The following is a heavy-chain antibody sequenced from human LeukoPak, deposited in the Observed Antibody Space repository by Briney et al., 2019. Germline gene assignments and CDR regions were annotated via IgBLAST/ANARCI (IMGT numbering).Heavy chain of an antibody. D-gene: IGHD2-2*01. CDR1: GVTLRNNG. CDR2: ISDDGEST. J-gene: IGHJ4*02. V-gene: IGHV3-23*01. Sequence: PGGSLRFSCAASGVTLRNNGLAWIAHGPGKELKGVSVISDDGESTYYADSVRGRFTISRDNSKHAMYLQMNDLRDEDTAIYYCAKDRDCSSTGCYVFANWGQGTLVTVSS. CDR3: AKDRDCSSTGCYVFAN.